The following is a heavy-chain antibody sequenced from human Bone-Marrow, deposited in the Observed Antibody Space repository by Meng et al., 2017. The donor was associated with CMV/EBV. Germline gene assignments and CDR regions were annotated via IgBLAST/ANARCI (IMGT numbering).Heavy chain of an antibody. CDR3: ARERERVYCSSTSCYTTYYYYYGMDV. CDR1: GYTFTSYG. CDR2: ISAYNGNT. V-gene: IGHV1-18*01. Sequence: ASVKVSCKASGYTFTSYGISWVRQAPGQGLEWMGWISAYNGNTNYAQKLQGRVTMTTDTSTSTAYMELRSLRSADTAVYYCARERERVYCSSTSCYTTYYYYYGMDVWGQGTTVTVSS. J-gene: IGHJ6*02. D-gene: IGHD2-2*02.